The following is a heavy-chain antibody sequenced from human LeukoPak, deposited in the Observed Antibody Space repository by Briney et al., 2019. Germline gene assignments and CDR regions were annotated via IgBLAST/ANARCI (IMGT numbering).Heavy chain of an antibody. CDR2: ISSSSSYI. Sequence: PGGSLRFSCAASGFTFSCYSMNWVRQAPGKGLEWVSSISSSSSYIYYADSLKGRFTISRDNAKNSLYLQMNSLRAEDTAVYYCASRRGAVAGGIDYWGQGTLVTVSS. J-gene: IGHJ4*02. D-gene: IGHD6-19*01. CDR1: GFTFSCYS. CDR3: ASRRGAVAGGIDY. V-gene: IGHV3-21*01.